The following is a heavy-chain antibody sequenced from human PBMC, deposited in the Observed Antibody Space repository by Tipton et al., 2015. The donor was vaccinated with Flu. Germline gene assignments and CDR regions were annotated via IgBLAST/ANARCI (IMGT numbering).Heavy chain of an antibody. Sequence: TLSLTCSVSGYSIRSAYYWGWVRRPPGKGLEWIGTIYHSGTTYYNPSLKSRLTISVDTSKNQFSLRLYSVTAADTAVYYCARHTGDSVRGVIDYWGQGTLVTVSS. CDR2: IYHSGTT. CDR3: ARHTGDSVRGVIDY. CDR1: GYSIRSAYY. D-gene: IGHD3-10*02. V-gene: IGHV4-38-2*01. J-gene: IGHJ4*02.